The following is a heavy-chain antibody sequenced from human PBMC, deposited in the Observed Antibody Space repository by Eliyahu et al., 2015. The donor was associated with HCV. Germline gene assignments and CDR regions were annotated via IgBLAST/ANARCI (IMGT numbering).Heavy chain of an antibody. CDR3: ARAYCTGGGCSFRAFDV. V-gene: IGHV4-59*13. Sequence: XRXSPGKELEWIGYLYYTGSTRYNPSLESRVAISLATSRKEFSLKLTSVTTADTAVYFCARAYCTGGGCSFRAFDVWGQGTMVTVSS. J-gene: IGHJ3*01. CDR2: LYYTGST. D-gene: IGHD2-15*01.